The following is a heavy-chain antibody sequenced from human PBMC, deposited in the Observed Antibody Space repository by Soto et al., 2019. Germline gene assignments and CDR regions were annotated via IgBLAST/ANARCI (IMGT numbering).Heavy chain of an antibody. CDR3: ARGLEIQLWLGYYYGMDV. J-gene: IGHJ6*02. CDR2: MNPNSGNT. V-gene: IGHV1-8*01. Sequence: GGSVKVSCKASGYTFTSYDINWMRQATGQGLEWMGWMNPNSGNTGYAQKFQGRVTMTRNTSISTAYMELSSPRSEDTAVYYCARGLEIQLWLGYYYGMDVWGQGTTVTVSS. CDR1: GYTFTSYD. D-gene: IGHD5-18*01.